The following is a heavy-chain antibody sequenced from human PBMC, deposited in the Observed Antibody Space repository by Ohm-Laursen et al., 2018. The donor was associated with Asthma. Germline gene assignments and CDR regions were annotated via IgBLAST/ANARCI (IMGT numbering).Heavy chain of an antibody. D-gene: IGHD2-21*02. CDR3: ARGAVTATLCYFDY. CDR1: GGSISSSSYY. Sequence: GTLSLTCTVSGGSISSSSYYWSWIRQPPGKGLEWIGYIYYSGSTNYNPSLKSRVTISVDTSKNQFSLKLSSVTAADTAVYYCARGAVTATLCYFDYWGQGTLVTVSS. V-gene: IGHV4-61*05. CDR2: IYYSGST. J-gene: IGHJ4*02.